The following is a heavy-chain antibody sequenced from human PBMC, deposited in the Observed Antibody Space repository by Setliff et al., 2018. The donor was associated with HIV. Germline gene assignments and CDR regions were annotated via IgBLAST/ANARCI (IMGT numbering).Heavy chain of an antibody. D-gene: IGHD3-10*01. CDR2: IHYGGGT. V-gene: IGHV4-59*01. J-gene: IGHJ6*03. CDR3: ARAVIRREDRGMWTKLWSAPNHMDV. Sequence: SETLSLTCTVSGDSINSYYWSWIRQPAGKGLEWIGHIHYGGGTYYNPSLESRVSISRDTSKNQFSLNLRDVTAGDTALYYCARAVIRREDRGMWTKLWSAPNHMDVWGKGITVTVSS. CDR1: GDSINSYY.